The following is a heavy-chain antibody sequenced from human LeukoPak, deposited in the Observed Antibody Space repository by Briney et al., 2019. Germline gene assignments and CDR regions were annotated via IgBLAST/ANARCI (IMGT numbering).Heavy chain of an antibody. CDR3: ARVAYDILTGYLYYFDY. J-gene: IGHJ4*02. CDR2: IYASGSA. V-gene: IGHV4-4*07. CDR1: GDSIRSYF. Sequence: PSETLSLTCTVSGDSIRSYFWSWIRQPAGKGLEWIGRIYASGSANYNPSLKSRVTMSVDTSKNQFSLQLSSVTAADTAVYYCARVAYDILTGYLYYFDYWGQGTLVTVSS. D-gene: IGHD3-9*01.